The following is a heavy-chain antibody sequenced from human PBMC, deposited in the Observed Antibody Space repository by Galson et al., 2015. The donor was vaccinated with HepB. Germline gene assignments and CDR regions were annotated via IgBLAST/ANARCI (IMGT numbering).Heavy chain of an antibody. Sequence: SVKVSCKASGYTFTGYYMHWVRQAPGQGLEWMGWINPNSGGTNYAQKFQGRVTMTRDTSISTAYMELSRLRSDDTAVYYCVRESITGTTSFDYWGQGTLVTVSS. V-gene: IGHV1-2*02. D-gene: IGHD1-7*01. J-gene: IGHJ4*02. CDR3: VRESITGTTSFDY. CDR2: INPNSGGT. CDR1: GYTFTGYY.